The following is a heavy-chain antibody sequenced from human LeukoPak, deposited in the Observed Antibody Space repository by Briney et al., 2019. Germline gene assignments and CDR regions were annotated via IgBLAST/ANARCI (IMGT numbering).Heavy chain of an antibody. CDR1: EFPFSTYA. V-gene: IGHV3-23*01. J-gene: IGHJ4*02. Sequence: GGSLRLSCVASEFPFSTYAMTWVRQAPGKGLEWVSMITGSGATTYFADSVKGRFTMSRDNSKDTLYLQMNSLGVEDTAVYYCAKVWGSTGSPSFDDWGQGTLVTVSS. D-gene: IGHD3-16*01. CDR2: ITGSGATT. CDR3: AKVWGSTGSPSFDD.